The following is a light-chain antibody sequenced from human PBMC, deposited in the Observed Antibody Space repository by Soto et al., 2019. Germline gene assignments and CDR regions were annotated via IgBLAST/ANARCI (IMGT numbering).Light chain of an antibody. V-gene: IGKV1-5*03. J-gene: IGKJ1*01. CDR1: QTISSW. CDR3: QQYNSYS. Sequence: DIQMTQSPSTLSASVGDRVTITCRASQTISSWLAWYQQKPGKAPKLLIYKASTLKSGVPSRFSGSGSGTEITLTISSLQPDDFATYYCQQYNSYSFGQGTKVDIK. CDR2: KAS.